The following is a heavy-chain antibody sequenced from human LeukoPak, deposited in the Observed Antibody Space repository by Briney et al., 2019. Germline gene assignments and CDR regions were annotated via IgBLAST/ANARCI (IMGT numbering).Heavy chain of an antibody. D-gene: IGHD3-10*01. CDR2: ISSNGGST. V-gene: IGHV3-64*01. Sequence: GGSLRLSCAASGFTFSNYALHWVRQAPGKGLEHVSAISSNGGSTDYANSVKGRFTISRDNSKNTVYLQMVRLRAEDMAVYYCARGMSSALWFGEFDNWGQGTLVTVSS. CDR3: ARGMSSALWFGEFDN. J-gene: IGHJ4*02. CDR1: GFTFSNYA.